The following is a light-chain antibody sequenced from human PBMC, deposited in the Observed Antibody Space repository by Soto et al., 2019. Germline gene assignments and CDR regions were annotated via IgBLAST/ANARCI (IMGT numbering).Light chain of an antibody. CDR2: DVS. CDR3: CSYAGNSLV. J-gene: IGLJ1*01. Sequence: QSALTQPRSVSGSPGQSVTISCTGTSSDVGGYNYVSWYQQHPGKAPKLMIYDVSKRPSGVPDRFSGSKSGNTASLTISGLQAEDEADYYCCSYAGNSLVFGSGTKLTVL. CDR1: SSDVGGYNY. V-gene: IGLV2-11*01.